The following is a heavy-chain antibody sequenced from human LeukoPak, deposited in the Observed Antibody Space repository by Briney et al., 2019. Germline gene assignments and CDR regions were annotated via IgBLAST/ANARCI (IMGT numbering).Heavy chain of an antibody. CDR2: ISSSSSYI. V-gene: IGHV3-21*01. CDR3: ARARVGQQLVTSLTGYYGMDV. D-gene: IGHD6-13*01. CDR1: GFTFRSYS. J-gene: IGHJ6*02. Sequence: KPGGSLRLSCAASGFTFRSYSMNWVRQAPGKGLEWVSSISSSSSYIYYADSVKGRFTISRDNAKNSLYLQMNSLRAEDTAVYYCARARVGQQLVTSLTGYYGMDVWGQGTTVTVSS.